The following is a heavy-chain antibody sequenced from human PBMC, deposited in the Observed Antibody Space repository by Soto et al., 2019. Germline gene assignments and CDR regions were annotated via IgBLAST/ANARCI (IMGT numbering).Heavy chain of an antibody. J-gene: IGHJ4*02. D-gene: IGHD5-18*01. Sequence: EVQLVESGGGLVQPGGSLKLSCAASGFTFSDSAMHWVRQASGKGLEWVGRIRSKVNTYATAYDASVKGRFTISRDDSMNTAYLQMNSLKTEDTAVYYCTRRRDWTAMDPLDYWGQGTLVTVSS. CDR1: GFTFSDSA. V-gene: IGHV3-73*02. CDR3: TRRRDWTAMDPLDY. CDR2: IRSKVNTYAT.